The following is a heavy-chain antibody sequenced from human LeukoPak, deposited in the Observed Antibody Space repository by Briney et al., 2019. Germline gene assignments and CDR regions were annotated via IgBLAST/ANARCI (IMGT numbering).Heavy chain of an antibody. D-gene: IGHD4-17*01. CDR1: GFTFNSYA. V-gene: IGHV3-23*01. CDR2: ISDSGIIT. CDR3: AKEILISTDYACDY. Sequence: PGGSLRLSCAASGFTFNSYAMNWVRHAPGKGLEWVSSISDSGIITLYADSVKGRFTISRDNSKNTLYLQMNSLRAEDTAVYSCAKEILISTDYACDYWGQGTLVTVSS. J-gene: IGHJ4*02.